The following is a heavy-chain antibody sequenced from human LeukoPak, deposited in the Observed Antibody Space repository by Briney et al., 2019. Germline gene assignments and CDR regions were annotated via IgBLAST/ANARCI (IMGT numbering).Heavy chain of an antibody. Sequence: PGESLKISCKGSGYSFTNYWITWVRQMPGKGLEWMGSIDPSDSYTNYSPSFQGHVTISADKSISTAYLQWSSLRASDTAMYYCARPGEYDSSAYYDAFDIWGQGTMVTVSS. D-gene: IGHD3-22*01. CDR3: ARPGEYDSSAYYDAFDI. CDR1: GYSFTNYW. J-gene: IGHJ3*02. V-gene: IGHV5-10-1*01. CDR2: IDPSDSYT.